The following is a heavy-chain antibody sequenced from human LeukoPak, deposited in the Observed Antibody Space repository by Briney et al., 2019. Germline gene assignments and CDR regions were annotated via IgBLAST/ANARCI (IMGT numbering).Heavy chain of an antibody. J-gene: IGHJ3*02. V-gene: IGHV4-30-4*01. D-gene: IGHD3-3*01. CDR2: IYYSGST. Sequence: SETLSLTSTVSGGSISSGDYYWSWIRQPPGKGLEWIGYIYYSGSTYYNPSLKSRVTISVDTSKNQFSLKLSSVTAADTAVYYCAREGLGGFWSGYYSGIDAFDIWGQGTMVTVSS. CDR1: GGSISSGDYY. CDR3: AREGLGGFWSGYYSGIDAFDI.